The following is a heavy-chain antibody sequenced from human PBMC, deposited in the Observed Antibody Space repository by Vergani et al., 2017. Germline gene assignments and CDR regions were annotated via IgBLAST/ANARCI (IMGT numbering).Heavy chain of an antibody. CDR2: IFQRGGH. V-gene: IGHV4-30-2*06. D-gene: IGHD3-10*01. CDR3: VRRNNVVRETDYFDY. CDR1: GGPISSCAFS. J-gene: IGHJ4*02. Sequence: QLQLQESCSGLVQPSQTLSLNCAASGGPISSCAFSWGSIRQSPGRGLHWIGHIFQRGGHDYNASLKCRVNISLDKAKNHFSLGLSSVTAADTAVYYCVRRNNVVRETDYFDYWGQGILVTVSS.